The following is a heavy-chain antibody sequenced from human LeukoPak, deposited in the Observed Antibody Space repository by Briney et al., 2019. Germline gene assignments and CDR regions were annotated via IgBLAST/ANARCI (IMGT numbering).Heavy chain of an antibody. CDR1: GYTFTGYY. CDR3: ARGAKWELLRGYYYYYMDV. V-gene: IGHV1-18*04. CDR2: ISAYNGNT. Sequence: ASVKVSCKASGYTFTGYYMHWVRQAPGQGLEWMGWISAYNGNTNYAQKLQGRVTMTTDTSTSTAYMELRSLRSDDTAVYYCARGAKWELLRGYYYYYMDVWGKGTTVTISS. J-gene: IGHJ6*03. D-gene: IGHD1-26*01.